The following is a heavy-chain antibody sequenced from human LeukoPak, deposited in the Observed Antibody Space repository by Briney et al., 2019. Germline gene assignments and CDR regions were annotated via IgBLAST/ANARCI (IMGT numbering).Heavy chain of an antibody. Sequence: GGSLRLSCAASGFTFDDYGMSWVRQAPGKGLEWVSGINWNGGSTGYADFVKGRFTISRDNAKNSLYLQMNSLRAEDTALYYCARGTVHTYYYYYYMDVWGKGTTVTVSS. D-gene: IGHD1-1*01. CDR3: ARGTVHTYYYYYYMDV. V-gene: IGHV3-20*04. CDR2: INWNGGST. J-gene: IGHJ6*03. CDR1: GFTFDDYG.